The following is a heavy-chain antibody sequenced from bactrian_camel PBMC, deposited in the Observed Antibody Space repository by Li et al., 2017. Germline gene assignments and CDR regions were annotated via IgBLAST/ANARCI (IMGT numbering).Heavy chain of an antibody. CDR3: AARLGACWGWPGSLLVNGH. J-gene: IGHJ4*01. D-gene: IGHD1*01. Sequence: DVQLVESGGGSVQAGGSLRLSCTYTRRPNYVTWFRQGPGNGREGVAGIYTGGGDGHYADAVKGRFTMSQDNAVNTLYLRMNSLKPEDSGMYYCAARLGACWGWPGSLLVNGHWGQGTQVTVS. V-gene: IGHV3S31*01. CDR2: IYTGGGDG. CDR1: TRRPNY.